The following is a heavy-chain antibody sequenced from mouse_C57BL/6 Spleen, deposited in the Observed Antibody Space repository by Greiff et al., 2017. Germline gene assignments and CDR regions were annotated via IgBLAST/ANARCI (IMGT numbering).Heavy chain of an antibody. V-gene: IGHV14-2*01. CDR3: ARGTPYAMDY. CDR1: GFNINDYY. D-gene: IGHD3-3*01. CDR2: IDPAAGDT. J-gene: IGHJ4*01. Sequence: EVQLQQSGAELVKPGASVKLSCTASGFNINDYYMHWVKQRTEQGLEWIGWIDPAAGDTKYAPKFQGKATITADTSSNTACLQLSRLTSEDTAVYCCARGTPYAMDYWGQGTSVTVSS.